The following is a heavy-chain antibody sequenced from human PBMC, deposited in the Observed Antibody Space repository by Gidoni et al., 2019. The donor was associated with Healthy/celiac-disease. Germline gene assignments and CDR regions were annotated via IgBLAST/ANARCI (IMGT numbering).Heavy chain of an antibody. V-gene: IGHV3-9*01. D-gene: IGHD4-4*01. CDR2: ISWNSGSI. CDR3: AKAYSNYVYYFDY. Sequence: EVQLVESGGSLVQPGRSLRLSCAASGFTFDDYAMHWVRQAPGKGLEWVSGISWNSGSIGYADSVKGRFTISRDNAKNSLYLQMNSLRAEDTALYYCAKAYSNYVYYFDYWGQGTLVTVSS. CDR1: GFTFDDYA. J-gene: IGHJ4*02.